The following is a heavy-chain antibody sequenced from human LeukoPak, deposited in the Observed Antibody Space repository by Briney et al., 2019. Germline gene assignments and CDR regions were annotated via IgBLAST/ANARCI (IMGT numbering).Heavy chain of an antibody. J-gene: IGHJ3*02. Sequence: SVNVSCKSSGGTFISYAICWVRQAPGQGGEWMGSIIPLLDIAHYAQKFQGRVTITADKSTSTAYMELSSLRSEDTAVYYCARAGAVAGTYDAFDIWGQGTMVTVSS. CDR2: IIPLLDIA. CDR3: ARAGAVAGTYDAFDI. CDR1: GGTFISYA. D-gene: IGHD6-19*01. V-gene: IGHV1-69*04.